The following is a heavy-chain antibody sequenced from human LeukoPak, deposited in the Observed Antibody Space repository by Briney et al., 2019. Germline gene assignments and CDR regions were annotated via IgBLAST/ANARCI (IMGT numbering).Heavy chain of an antibody. V-gene: IGHV3-66*01. CDR2: IYSGGST. Sequence: PGGSLRLSCAASGFTVSDSYLSWVRRAPGKGLEWVSVIYSGGSTYYADSVKGRFTISRDNSRNTLYLQMNSLRAEDTAVYYCVRGWFYGMDVWGPGTTVSVSS. CDR3: VRGWFYGMDV. CDR1: GFTVSDSY. J-gene: IGHJ6*02. D-gene: IGHD3-10*01.